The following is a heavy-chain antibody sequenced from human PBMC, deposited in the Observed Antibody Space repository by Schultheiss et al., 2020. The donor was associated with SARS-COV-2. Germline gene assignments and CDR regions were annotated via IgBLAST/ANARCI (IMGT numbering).Heavy chain of an antibody. CDR3: ARAIYDSGGDYYYFDY. CDR1: GGSISCYY. J-gene: IGHJ4*02. D-gene: IGHD3-22*01. CDR2: IYYSGST. V-gene: IGHV4-59*12. Sequence: SETLSLTCTVSGGSISCYYWSWIRQHPGKGLEWIGYIYYSGSTYYNPSLKSRVTISVDRSKNQFSLRLSSVTAADTAAYYCARAIYDSGGDYYYFDYWGQGTLVTVSS.